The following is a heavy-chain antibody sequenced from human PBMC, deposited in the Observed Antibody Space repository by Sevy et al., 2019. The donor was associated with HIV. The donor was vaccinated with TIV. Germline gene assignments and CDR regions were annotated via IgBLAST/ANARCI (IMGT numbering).Heavy chain of an antibody. V-gene: IGHV3-49*03. CDR3: TRPLATADTPEYFFDY. J-gene: IGHJ4*02. CDR2: IRRNSHEPYGGTT. CDR1: GFTFGDYA. D-gene: IGHD5-12*01. Sequence: GGSLRLSCTSSGFTFGDYAMSWFRQAPGKGLEWVAFIRRNSHEPYGGTTEYAASVKGRFTISRDDSKSIAYMQMNSLKTEDTAVYYCTRPLATADTPEYFFDYWGQGILVTVSS.